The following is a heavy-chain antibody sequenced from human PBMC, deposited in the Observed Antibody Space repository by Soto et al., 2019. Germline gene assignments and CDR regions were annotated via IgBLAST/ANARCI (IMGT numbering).Heavy chain of an antibody. J-gene: IGHJ5*02. V-gene: IGHV5-51*01. Sequence: GESLKISCMGSTYSFTKYWIGWVRQMPGKGLEWLGIIYAGDSDTKYSPSFQGQVTFSADKSISTVYLHWSSLKASDTAIYYCASLSYFDSWSGYDSWGQGTLVTVSS. CDR1: TYSFTKYW. CDR2: IYAGDSDT. CDR3: ASLSYFDSWSGYDS. D-gene: IGHD3-3*01.